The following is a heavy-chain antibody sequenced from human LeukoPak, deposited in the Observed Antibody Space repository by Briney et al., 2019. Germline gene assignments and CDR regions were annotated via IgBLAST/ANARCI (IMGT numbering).Heavy chain of an antibody. V-gene: IGHV4-38-2*01. CDR1: GYSINSGYY. J-gene: IGHJ3*01. Sequence: PSETLSLTCSVSGYSINSGYYWGWIRQPPGERLVWIGSMYHSGSVFYNPSLKSRVTISRDTSKNQFSLKVTSVTAADTAVYYCARSQTYTAMQIYAFNLWGQGKKVTVSS. CDR3: ARSQTYTAMQIYAFNL. CDR2: MYHSGSV. D-gene: IGHD5-18*01.